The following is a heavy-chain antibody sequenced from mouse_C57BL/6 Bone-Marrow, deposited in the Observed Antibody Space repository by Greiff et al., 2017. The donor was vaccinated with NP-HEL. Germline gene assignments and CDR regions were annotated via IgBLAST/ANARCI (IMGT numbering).Heavy chain of an antibody. CDR1: GYTFTSYW. V-gene: IGHV1-52*01. CDR3: EQGHY. D-gene: IGHD3-3*01. CDR2: IDPSDSEN. J-gene: IGHJ2*01. Sequence: VQLQQPGAELVRPGSSVKLSCNASGYTFTSYWLHWVKQRPIQGLEWVGNIDPSDSENHHKQKFKDKATCTEDKSNSTSYQQLSSLTSEDSAVYSCEQGHYWGQGTTLTVSS.